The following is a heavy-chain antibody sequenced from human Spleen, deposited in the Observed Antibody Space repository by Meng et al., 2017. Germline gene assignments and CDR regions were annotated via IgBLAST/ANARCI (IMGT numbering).Heavy chain of an antibody. CDR1: GFTFDDYA. J-gene: IGHJ4*02. CDR3: ASGYGDSLDF. CDR2: ISWNSGSI. Sequence: SLRLSCAASGFTFDDYAMHWVRQAPGKGLEWVSGISWNSGSIGYADSVKGRFTISRDNSKNTLYLQMNSLRAEDTAVYYCASGYGDSLDFWGQGTLVTVSS. V-gene: IGHV3-9*01. D-gene: IGHD4-17*01.